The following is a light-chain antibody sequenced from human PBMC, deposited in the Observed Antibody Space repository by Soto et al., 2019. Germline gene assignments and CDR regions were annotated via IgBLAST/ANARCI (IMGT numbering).Light chain of an antibody. Sequence: EIVLTQSPGTLSWSPGERATLSCRASQSVSSSYLAWYQQIPGQAPRLLIYGASKRATGIPDRFSGSGSGTDFTLTISRMEPEDFAVYYCQQYGSSPPLTFGGGTKVEIK. CDR2: GAS. J-gene: IGKJ4*01. V-gene: IGKV3-20*01. CDR3: QQYGSSPPLT. CDR1: QSVSSSY.